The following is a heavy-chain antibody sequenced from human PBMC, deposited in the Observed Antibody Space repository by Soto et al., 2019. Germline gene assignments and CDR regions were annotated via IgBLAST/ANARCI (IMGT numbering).Heavy chain of an antibody. CDR1: GFTFSDYA. Sequence: EVQLLESGGGLVQPGGYLRLYCAASGFTFSDYAMSWVRQAPGKGLEWLSLISGTGVPTLYAGSVKGRFSVSRDNSKNTLFLEMKDLRVDDTAKYYCAKSFCSSSSCFFLWVDPWGPGTPVTVSS. D-gene: IGHD2-2*01. V-gene: IGHV3-23*01. J-gene: IGHJ5*02. CDR2: ISGTGVPT. CDR3: AKSFCSSSSCFFLWVDP.